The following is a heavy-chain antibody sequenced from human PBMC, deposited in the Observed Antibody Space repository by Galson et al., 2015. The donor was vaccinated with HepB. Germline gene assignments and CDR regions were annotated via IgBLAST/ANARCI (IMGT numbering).Heavy chain of an antibody. CDR1: GFSFSDYD. J-gene: IGHJ5*02. CDR3: ARDGGGGKCYSDPFDP. Sequence: SLRLSCAAAGFSFSDYDMNWVRQAPGKGLQWISWINKRGDNTWYADSVKGRFTISRDNADNLLYLRINSLRDEDTATYYCARDGGGGKCYSDPFDPWGQGTLLTVSS. CDR2: INKRGDNT. D-gene: IGHD2-15*01. V-gene: IGHV3-48*02.